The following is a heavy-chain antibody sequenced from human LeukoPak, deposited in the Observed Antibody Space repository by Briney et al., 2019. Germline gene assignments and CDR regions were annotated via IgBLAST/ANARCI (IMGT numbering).Heavy chain of an antibody. CDR1: GFTFSKYW. D-gene: IGHD6-19*01. J-gene: IGHJ4*02. V-gene: IGHV3-74*01. CDR3: ATKQWLAPPPDS. CDR2: INTDGTVT. Sequence: GESLRLSCAASGFTFSKYWMLWVRQAPGKGLESVSRINTDGTVTTYADSVKGRFTVSRDNADNTMFLQMNSVRDEDTAVYYCATKQWLAPPPDSWGQGTPVIVSS.